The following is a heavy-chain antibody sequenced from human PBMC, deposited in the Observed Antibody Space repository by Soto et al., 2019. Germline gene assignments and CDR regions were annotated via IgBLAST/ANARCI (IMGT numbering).Heavy chain of an antibody. CDR1: GYTFTSYY. D-gene: IGHD3-10*01. V-gene: IGHV1-46*01. J-gene: IGHJ6*02. CDR2: INPSGGST. CDR3: ARDRDTLVRGDYWGMDV. Sequence: ASVKVSCKASGYTFTSYYMHWVRQAPGQGLEWMGIINPSGGSTSYAQKFQGRVTMTRDTSTSTVYMELSSLRSEDTAVYYCARDRDTLVRGDYWGMDVWGQGTTVTVSS.